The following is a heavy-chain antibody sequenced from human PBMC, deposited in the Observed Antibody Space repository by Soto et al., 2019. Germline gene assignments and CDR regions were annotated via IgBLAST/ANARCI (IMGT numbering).Heavy chain of an antibody. CDR1: GFTFSSYG. J-gene: IGHJ4*02. CDR3: AKEVNDSSGYREPSDY. CDR2: ISYDGSNK. D-gene: IGHD3-22*01. V-gene: IGHV3-30*18. Sequence: QVQLVESGGGVVQPGRSLRLSCAASGFTFSSYGMHWVRQAPGKGLEWVAVISYDGSNKYYADSVKGRFTISRDNSKNTLYLQMNSLRAEDTAVYYCAKEVNDSSGYREPSDYWGQGTLVTVSS.